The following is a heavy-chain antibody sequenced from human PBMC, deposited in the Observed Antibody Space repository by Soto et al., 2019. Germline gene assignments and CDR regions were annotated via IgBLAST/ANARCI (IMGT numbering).Heavy chain of an antibody. V-gene: IGHV4-31*03. CDR2: IYYSGST. CDR3: ARGAQYDYIWGSYSAFDI. D-gene: IGHD3-16*01. J-gene: IGHJ3*02. CDR1: GGSISSGGYY. Sequence: SQTLSLTCTISGGSISSGGYYWSWIRQHPGKGLEWIGYIYYSGSTYYNPSLKSRVTISVDTSKNQFSLKLSSVTAADTAVYYCARGAQYDYIWGSYSAFDIWGQGTMVTVSS.